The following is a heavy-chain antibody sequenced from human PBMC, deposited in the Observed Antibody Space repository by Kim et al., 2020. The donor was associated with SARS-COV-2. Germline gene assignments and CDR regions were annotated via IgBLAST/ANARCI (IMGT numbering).Heavy chain of an antibody. J-gene: IGHJ4*02. CDR3: AREDYGGNFRVRYFDH. CDR1: GNTFITHA. Sequence: SVKVSCKASGNTFITHAISWVRQAPGQGLEWMGRIIPVVNIVDYAQKFQGRVTLTADKSTTTAYMELGSLRSEDTAVYYCAREDYGGNFRVRYFDHWGQGTLVTVSS. V-gene: IGHV1-69*04. CDR2: IIPVVNIV. D-gene: IGHD4-17*01.